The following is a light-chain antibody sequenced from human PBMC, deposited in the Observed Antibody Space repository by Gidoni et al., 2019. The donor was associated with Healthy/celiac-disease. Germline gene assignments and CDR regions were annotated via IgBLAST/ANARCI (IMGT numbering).Light chain of an antibody. CDR3: QQYGSSPYT. J-gene: IGKJ3*01. V-gene: IGKV3-20*01. Sequence: EIVLTQSPGTLSLPPGERATLSCRASQSVSSSSLAWYQQKAGQAPRLLIYGASSRATGIPDRFSGSGSGTDFTLTISRLEPEDFAVYYCQQYGSSPYTFGPGTKVDVK. CDR2: GAS. CDR1: QSVSSSS.